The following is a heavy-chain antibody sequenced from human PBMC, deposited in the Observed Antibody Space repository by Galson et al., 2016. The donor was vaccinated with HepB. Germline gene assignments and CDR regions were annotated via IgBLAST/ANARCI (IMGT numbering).Heavy chain of an antibody. Sequence: TVSGGSISGHYWSWIRQPPGKGLEWIGFISLRGSGSTSYNPSLKSRVTISGDTSKNQISLRLRPVTAADTAVYYCASHDYWNDNHDSFDIWGQGTRVTVSS. CDR2: ISLRGSGST. V-gene: IGHV4-59*11. D-gene: IGHD3/OR15-3a*01. J-gene: IGHJ3*02. CDR3: ASHDYWNDNHDSFDI. CDR1: GGSISGHY.